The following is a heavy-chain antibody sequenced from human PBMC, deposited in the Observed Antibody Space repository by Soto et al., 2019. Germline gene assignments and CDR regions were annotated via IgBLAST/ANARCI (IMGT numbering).Heavy chain of an antibody. CDR2: ISGSGGST. D-gene: IGHD1-26*01. Sequence: EVQLLESGGGLVQPGGSLRLSCAASGFTFSSFVMSWVRQAPGKGLEWVSAISGSGGSTYYADSVKARFTISRDNSKNTLYLQMNSLRAEDTAVYYCAKAIRYSGSPGVVHWGQGTLVTVSS. J-gene: IGHJ4*02. V-gene: IGHV3-23*01. CDR3: AKAIRYSGSPGVVH. CDR1: GFTFSSFV.